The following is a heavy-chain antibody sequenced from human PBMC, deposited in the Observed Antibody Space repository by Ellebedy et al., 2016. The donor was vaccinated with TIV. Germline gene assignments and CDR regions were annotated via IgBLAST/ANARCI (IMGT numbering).Heavy chain of an antibody. CDR2: IGTAGDP. D-gene: IGHD3-22*01. CDR1: GFTFSSYD. V-gene: IGHV3-13*05. J-gene: IGHJ3*02. CDR3: ARSTTYYYDSSGYWDAFDI. Sequence: GGSLRLSCAASGFTFSSYDMHWVRQATGKGLEWVSAIGTAGDPYYPGSVKGRFTISRENAKNSLYLQMNSLRAGDTAVYYCARSTTYYYDSSGYWDAFDIWGQGTMVTVSS.